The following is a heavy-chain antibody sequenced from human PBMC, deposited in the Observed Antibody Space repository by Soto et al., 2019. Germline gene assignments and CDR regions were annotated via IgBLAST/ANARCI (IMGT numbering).Heavy chain of an antibody. CDR2: IYYSGST. D-gene: IGHD4-17*01. Sequence: QLRLQESGPGLVKPSETLSLTCTVSGGSISSSSYYWGWIRQPPGKGLEWIGSIYYSGSTYYNPSRKSRVTISVDTSKNQFSLQLSSVTAADTAVYYCRVWDGDASFYYYYGMDVWGQGTTVTVSS. CDR3: RVWDGDASFYYYYGMDV. V-gene: IGHV4-39*01. CDR1: GGSISSSSYY. J-gene: IGHJ6*02.